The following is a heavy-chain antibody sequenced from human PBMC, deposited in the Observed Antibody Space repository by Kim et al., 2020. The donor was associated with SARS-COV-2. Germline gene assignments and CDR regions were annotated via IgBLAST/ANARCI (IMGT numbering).Heavy chain of an antibody. CDR1: GYTFTSYA. CDR3: ARSKLRYLTRGSYYYYGMDV. J-gene: IGHJ6*02. Sequence: ASVKVSCKASGYTFTSYAMHWVRQAPGQRLEWMGWINAGNGNTKYSQKFQGRVTITRDTSASTAYMELSSLRSEDTAVYYCARSKLRYLTRGSYYYYGMDVWGQGTTVTVSS. V-gene: IGHV1-3*01. CDR2: INAGNGNT. D-gene: IGHD3-9*01.